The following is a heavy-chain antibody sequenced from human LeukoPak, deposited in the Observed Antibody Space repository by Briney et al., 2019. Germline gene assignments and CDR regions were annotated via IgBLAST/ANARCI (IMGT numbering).Heavy chain of an antibody. CDR3: ARVPLMYYDFWSGPRYYYYYYMDV. Sequence: GGSLRLSCAASGFTFSSYEMNWVCQAPGKGLEWVSYISSSGSTIYYADSVKGRFTISRDNAKNSLYLQMNSLRAEDTAVYYCARVPLMYYDFWSGPRYYYYYYMDVWGKGTTVTVSS. CDR2: ISSSGSTI. CDR1: GFTFSSYE. D-gene: IGHD3-3*01. J-gene: IGHJ6*03. V-gene: IGHV3-48*03.